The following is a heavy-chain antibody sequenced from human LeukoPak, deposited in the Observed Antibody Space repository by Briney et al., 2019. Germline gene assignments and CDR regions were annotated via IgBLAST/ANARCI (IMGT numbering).Heavy chain of an antibody. J-gene: IGHJ3*02. D-gene: IGHD3-22*01. V-gene: IGHV5-51*01. CDR3: ARGDSSGRPDDAFDI. CDR2: IYPGDSDT. Sequence: GESLKISCKGSGYRFTSYWIGWVRQMPGKGLEWMGIIYPGDSDTRYSPSFQGQVTISADKSISTAYLQWSSLKASDSAMYYCARGDSSGRPDDAFDIWGQGTMVTVSS. CDR1: GYRFTSYW.